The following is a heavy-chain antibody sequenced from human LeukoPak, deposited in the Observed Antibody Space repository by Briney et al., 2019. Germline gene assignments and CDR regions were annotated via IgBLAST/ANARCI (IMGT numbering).Heavy chain of an antibody. CDR3: ARRGRSSSNFDF. J-gene: IGHJ4*02. Sequence: GGSLRLSCKGSGYIFTSYWITWVRQMPGKGLEWMGMIDPTDSYTNHSPSFQGHVTISTDKSISTAYLQWSSLKASDTAIYYCARRGRSSSNFDFWGQGTLVTVSS. CDR2: IDPTDSYT. V-gene: IGHV5-10-1*01. D-gene: IGHD6-6*01. CDR1: GYIFTSYW.